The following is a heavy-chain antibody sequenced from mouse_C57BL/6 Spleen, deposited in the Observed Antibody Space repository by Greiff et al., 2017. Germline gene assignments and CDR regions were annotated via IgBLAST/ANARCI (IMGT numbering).Heavy chain of an antibody. D-gene: IGHD1-1*01. CDR1: GYTFTSYG. CDR3: AGDFHYGSSYGYFDV. V-gene: IGHV1-81*01. CDR2: IYPRSGNT. J-gene: IGHJ1*03. Sequence: VQLVESGAELARPGASVKLSCKASGYTFTSYGISWVKQRTGQGLEWIGEIYPRSGNTYYNEKFKGKATLTADKSSSTAYMELRSLTSEDSAVYFCAGDFHYGSSYGYFDVWGTGTTVTVSS.